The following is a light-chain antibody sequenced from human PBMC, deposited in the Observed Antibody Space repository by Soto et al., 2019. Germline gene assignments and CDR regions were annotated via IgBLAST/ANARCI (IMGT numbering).Light chain of an antibody. CDR1: QSISNY. CDR2: AAS. Sequence: DIQMTQSPSSLSASVGDRVTITCRASQSISNYLNWFQHKPGKAPNLLIYAASTLHSGIPSRFSGSGSGTHFTLTNSSLQPEDFATYYCQQTYSSPETFAQGTKVEI. CDR3: QQTYSSPET. V-gene: IGKV1-39*01. J-gene: IGKJ1*01.